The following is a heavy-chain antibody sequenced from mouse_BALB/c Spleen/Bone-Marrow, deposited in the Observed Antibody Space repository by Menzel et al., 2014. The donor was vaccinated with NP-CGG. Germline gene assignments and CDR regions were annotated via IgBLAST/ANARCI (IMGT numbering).Heavy chain of an antibody. V-gene: IGHV7-3*02. CDR1: GFTFTDYY. J-gene: IGHJ1*01. D-gene: IGHD2-4*01. CDR3: ARDINYDIYWYFDV. Sequence: DVMLVESGGGLVQPGGSLRLSCAISGFTFTDYYMSWVRQPPGKALEWLGFIRNKAKGYTTEYSASVKGRFTISRDNSQSILYLQMNTLRAGDSATYYCARDINYDIYWYFDVWGAGTTVTVSS. CDR2: IRNKAKGYTT.